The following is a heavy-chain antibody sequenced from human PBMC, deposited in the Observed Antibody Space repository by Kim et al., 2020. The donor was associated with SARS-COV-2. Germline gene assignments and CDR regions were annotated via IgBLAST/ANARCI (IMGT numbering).Heavy chain of an antibody. V-gene: IGHV3-30*01. D-gene: IGHD6-19*01. Sequence: YASSVKGRFTISRDNYKNTLYLQMNSLGAEETGVYYCGGAFIAGAVHFDYWGQGTLVTGPS. CDR3: GGAFIAGAVHFDY. J-gene: IGHJ4*02.